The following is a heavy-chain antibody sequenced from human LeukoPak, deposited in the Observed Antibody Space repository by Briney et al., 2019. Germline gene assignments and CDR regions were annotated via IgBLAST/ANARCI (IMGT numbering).Heavy chain of an antibody. Sequence: GGSLRLSCAASGFTFSSYAMSWVRQAPGKGLEWVSAISGSGGSTYYADSVKGRFTISRDNSKNTLYLQMNSLRAEDTAVYYCAKDGSGDIVLMVYANDWYFDLWGRGTLVTVSS. J-gene: IGHJ2*01. CDR2: ISGSGGST. D-gene: IGHD2-8*01. CDR1: GFTFSSYA. CDR3: AKDGSGDIVLMVYANDWYFDL. V-gene: IGHV3-23*01.